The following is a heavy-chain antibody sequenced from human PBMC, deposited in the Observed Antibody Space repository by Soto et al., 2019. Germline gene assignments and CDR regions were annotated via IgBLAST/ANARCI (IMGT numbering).Heavy chain of an antibody. CDR3: AKGSSTYYVYYHMDV. CDR2: AYYRSQWYY. Sequence: SQTLSLTCAISGDSVSSNSAAWNWIRQSPSRGLEWLGRAYYRSQWYYDSAVSVRSRITVIPDTSKNQFSLQLNGLRVDDTAVYYCAKGSSTYYVYYHMDVWGRGTTVTVSS. J-gene: IGHJ6*03. CDR1: GDSVSSNSAA. V-gene: IGHV6-1*01. D-gene: IGHD3-16*01.